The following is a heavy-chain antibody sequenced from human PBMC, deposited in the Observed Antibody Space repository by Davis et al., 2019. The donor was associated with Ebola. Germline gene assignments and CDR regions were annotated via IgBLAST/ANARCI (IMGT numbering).Heavy chain of an antibody. J-gene: IGHJ4*02. CDR2: IYYSGST. V-gene: IGHV4-59*01. Sequence: MPSETLSLTCTVSGGSISSYYWSWIRQLPGKGLEWIGYIYYSGSTNYNPSLKSRVTISVDTSKNQFSLKLSSVTAADTAVYYCARDTKYSGSYYRHFDYWGQGTLVTVSS. CDR3: ARDTKYSGSYYRHFDY. CDR1: GGSISSYY. D-gene: IGHD1-26*01.